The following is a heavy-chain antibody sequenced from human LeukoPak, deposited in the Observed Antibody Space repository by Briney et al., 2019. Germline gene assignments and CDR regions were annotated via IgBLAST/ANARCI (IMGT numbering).Heavy chain of an antibody. J-gene: IGHJ4*02. CDR1: GFTFSNYW. CDR2: IKKDGSEI. V-gene: IGHV3-7*03. Sequence: GGSLRLSCEASGFTFSNYWMTWVRQAPGKGLEWVANIKKDGSEIYYVDSVKGRFTISRDSAKNALYLQMNSLRAEDTAVYYCARRAGAYSHPYDYWGQGTLVTVSS. CDR3: ARRAGAYSHPYDY. D-gene: IGHD4/OR15-4a*01.